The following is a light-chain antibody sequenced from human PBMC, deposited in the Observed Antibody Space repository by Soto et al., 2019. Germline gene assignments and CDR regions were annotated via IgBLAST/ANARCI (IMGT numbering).Light chain of an antibody. CDR3: LQHNSYPQT. Sequence: DIRMTQSRSSLSASVGDRVTSACRASQGIRDALGWYQQKPGKAPKRLIYAASSLQSGVPSRFSGSGSGTEFTLTISSLQPEDFATYYCLQHNSYPQTFGQGTKVEIK. CDR1: QGIRDA. V-gene: IGKV1-17*01. CDR2: AAS. J-gene: IGKJ1*01.